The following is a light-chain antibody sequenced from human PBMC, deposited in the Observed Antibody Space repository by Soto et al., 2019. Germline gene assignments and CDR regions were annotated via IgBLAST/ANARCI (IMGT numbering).Light chain of an antibody. J-gene: IGKJ5*01. Sequence: EIVLTQSPGTLSLSPGEEATLSCRASQSVDSNYLAWYQQKPGQTPRLIIYGASGRADGFPHRFSGSGFGTDFTLTISKVEPEDFAVYYCQQYGTPRSVTFGQGTRLEIK. V-gene: IGKV3-20*01. CDR2: GAS. CDR3: QQYGTPRSVT. CDR1: QSVDSNY.